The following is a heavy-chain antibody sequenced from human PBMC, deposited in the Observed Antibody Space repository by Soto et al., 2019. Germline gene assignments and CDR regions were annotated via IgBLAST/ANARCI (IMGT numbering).Heavy chain of an antibody. J-gene: IGHJ4*02. D-gene: IGHD3-22*01. V-gene: IGHV4-34*01. CDR1: GGSFSGYY. CDR2: INHSGST. Sequence: QVQLQQWGAGLLKPSETLSLTCAVYGGSFSGYYWSWIRQPPGKGLEWIGEINHSGSTNYNPSLKSRVTISVDTSKNQFSLKLSSVTAADTAVYYCARETYYYDSSGPGLDYWGQGTLVTVSS. CDR3: ARETYYYDSSGPGLDY.